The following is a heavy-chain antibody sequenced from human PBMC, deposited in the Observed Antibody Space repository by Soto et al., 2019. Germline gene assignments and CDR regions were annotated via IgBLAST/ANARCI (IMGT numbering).Heavy chain of an antibody. CDR1: GFTFSDYY. CDR2: IRSSGSTI. V-gene: IGHV3-11*01. D-gene: IGHD5-12*01. J-gene: IGHJ5*02. Sequence: QVQLVESGGGLVKPGGSLRLSCAASGFTFSDYYMSWIRQAPGKGLEGVSYIRSSGSTIYYADSVEGGFTISGDNAEDSLGRQGNSRGAEDTGVYYCAREVATAGGFGPWGQGGLVSVSS. CDR3: AREVATAGGFGP.